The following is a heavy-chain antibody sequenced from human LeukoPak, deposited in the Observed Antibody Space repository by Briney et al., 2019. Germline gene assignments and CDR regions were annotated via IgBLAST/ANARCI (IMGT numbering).Heavy chain of an antibody. V-gene: IGHV4-39*02. D-gene: IGHD6-19*01. CDR2: IYHSGNT. Sequence: SETLSLTCSVSGASIASTSYYWGWVRQPPGKGLEWIANIYHSGNTYYTSSLRSRVTISVDTSKNLFSLNLTSVTGADTAVYFCARVADSSGWFGDYFDNWGLGTLVTVSS. CDR1: GASIASTSYY. CDR3: ARVADSSGWFGDYFDN. J-gene: IGHJ4*02.